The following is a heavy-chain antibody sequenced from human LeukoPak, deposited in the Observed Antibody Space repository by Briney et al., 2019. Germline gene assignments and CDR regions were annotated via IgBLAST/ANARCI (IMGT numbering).Heavy chain of an antibody. D-gene: IGHD3/OR15-3a*01. V-gene: IGHV1-8*01. CDR3: TRGGIIILGVATVVHY. J-gene: IGHJ4*02. CDR1: GYTFTSYD. Sequence: ASVKVSCKAFGYTFTSYDINWVRQTTGQGLEWMGWMNPGSGNTGYAQKFQGRVTMTRNTSISTVYMEVSGLRSEDTAVYYCTRGGIIILGVATVVHYWGQGTLVTVSS. CDR2: MNPGSGNT.